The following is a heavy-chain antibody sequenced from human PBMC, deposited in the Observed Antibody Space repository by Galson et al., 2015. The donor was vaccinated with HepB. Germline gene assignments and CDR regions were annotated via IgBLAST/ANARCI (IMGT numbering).Heavy chain of an antibody. CDR2: ISAYNGNT. J-gene: IGHJ3*02. CDR1: GYTFTSYG. CDR3: AREPVDPLDAFDI. Sequence: SVKVSCKASGYTFTSYGISWVRQAPGQGLEWMGWISAYNGNTNYAQKLQGRVTMTTDTSTSTAYMKLRSLRSDDTAVYYCAREPVDPLDAFDIWGQGTMVTVSS. V-gene: IGHV1-18*01. D-gene: IGHD5-12*01.